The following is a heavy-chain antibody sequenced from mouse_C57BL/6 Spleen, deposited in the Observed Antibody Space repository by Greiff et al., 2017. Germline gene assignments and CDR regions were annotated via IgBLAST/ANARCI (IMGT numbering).Heavy chain of an antibody. CDR2: IYPSDSET. J-gene: IGHJ3*01. CDR1: GYTFTSYW. D-gene: IGHD1-1*01. V-gene: IGHV1-61*01. Sequence: QVQLQQPGAELVRPGSSVKLSCKASGYTFTSYWMDWVTQRPGQGLEWIGNIYPSDSETHYNQKFKDKATLTVDKSSSTAYMQLSSLTSEDSAVYYCARYDGSSPGWFAYWGQGTLVTVSA. CDR3: ARYDGSSPGWFAY.